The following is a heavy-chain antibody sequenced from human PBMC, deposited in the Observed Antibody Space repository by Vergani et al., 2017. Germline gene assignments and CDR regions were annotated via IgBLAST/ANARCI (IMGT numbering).Heavy chain of an antibody. CDR1: GGPISRGGYY. D-gene: IGHD3-22*01. V-gene: IGHV4-31*03. CDR2: IYYSGST. Sequence: QVQLQESGPGLVKPSQTLSLTCTVSGGPISRGGYYWSWIRQHPGKGLEWIGYIYYSGSTYYNPSLKSRVTISVDTSKNQFSLKLSSVTAADTVVYYCASHGNYYDSSGYYYVGWFDPWGQGALVTVSS. CDR3: ASHGNYYDSSGYYYVGWFDP. J-gene: IGHJ5*02.